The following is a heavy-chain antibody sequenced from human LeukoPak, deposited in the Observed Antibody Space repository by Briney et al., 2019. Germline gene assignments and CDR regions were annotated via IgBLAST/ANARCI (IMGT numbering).Heavy chain of an antibody. CDR2: IYYSGST. Sequence: PSEALSLTCTVSGGSISSYYWSWIRQPPGKGLEWIGYIYYSGSTNYNPSLKSRVTISVDTSKNQFSLKLSSVTAADTAVYYCARGPTIYYMDVWGKGTTVTVSS. V-gene: IGHV4-59*01. CDR3: ARGPTIYYMDV. J-gene: IGHJ6*03. CDR1: GGSISSYY.